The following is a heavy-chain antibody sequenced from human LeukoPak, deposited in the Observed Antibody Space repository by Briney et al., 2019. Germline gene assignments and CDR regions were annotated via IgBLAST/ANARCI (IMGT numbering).Heavy chain of an antibody. CDR2: IIPIFGTA. Sequence: SVTVSCKASGGTFSSYAISWVRQAPGQGLEWMGGIIPIFGTANYAQKFQGRVTITADESTSTAYMELSSLRSEDTAVYYCARALVVVPAALDYWGQGTLVTVSS. CDR3: ARALVVVPAALDY. CDR1: GGTFSSYA. D-gene: IGHD2-2*01. V-gene: IGHV1-69*13. J-gene: IGHJ4*02.